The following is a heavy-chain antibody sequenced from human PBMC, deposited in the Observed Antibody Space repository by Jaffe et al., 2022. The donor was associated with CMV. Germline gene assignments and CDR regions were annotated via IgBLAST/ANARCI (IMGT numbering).Heavy chain of an antibody. Sequence: EVQLVESGGGLVQPGGSLRLSCAASGFTFSSYDMHWVRQATGKGLEWVSAIGTAGDTYYPGSVKGRFTISRENAKNSLYLQMNSLRAGDTAVYYCAREVRGYYYHTAGAFDIWGQGTMVTVSS. CDR1: GFTFSSYD. D-gene: IGHD3-22*01. J-gene: IGHJ3*02. CDR2: IGTAGDT. CDR3: AREVRGYYYHTAGAFDI. V-gene: IGHV3-13*01.